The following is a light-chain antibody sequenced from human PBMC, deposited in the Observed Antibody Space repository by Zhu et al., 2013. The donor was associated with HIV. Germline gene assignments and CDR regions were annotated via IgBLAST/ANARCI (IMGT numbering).Light chain of an antibody. V-gene: IGKV3-15*01. CDR1: QNVNNN. CDR2: GAS. CDR3: QQYNNWPPLT. Sequence: EIVMTQSPATLSVSPGERATLSCRASQNVNNNLAWYQQKGGQAPRVVIYGASTRATGIPARFSGSGSGTEFTLTISSLQSEDFAVYHCQQYNNWPPLTFGGGTKVEIK. J-gene: IGKJ4*01.